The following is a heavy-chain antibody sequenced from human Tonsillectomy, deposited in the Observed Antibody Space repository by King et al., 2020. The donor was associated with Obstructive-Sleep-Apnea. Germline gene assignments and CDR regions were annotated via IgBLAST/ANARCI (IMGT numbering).Heavy chain of an antibody. V-gene: IGHV1-18*04. Sequence: QLVQSGAEVKKPGASVKVSCKASGYTFTSYGISWVRQAPGQGLEWMGWISGYNGYTNYVQKLQGRVTMTTDTSTSTAYMELRSLRSDDTAVYYCARGAWNPPWDYYYGMDVWGQGTTVTVSS. CDR2: ISGYNGYT. D-gene: IGHD1-1*01. J-gene: IGHJ6*02. CDR3: ARGAWNPPWDYYYGMDV. CDR1: GYTFTSYG.